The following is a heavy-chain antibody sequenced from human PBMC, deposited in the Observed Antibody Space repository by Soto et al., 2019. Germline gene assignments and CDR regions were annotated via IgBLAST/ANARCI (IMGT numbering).Heavy chain of an antibody. CDR3: ARTLYGDNVDY. CDR1: GYTFTSYD. CDR2: MNPNSVNT. D-gene: IGHD4-17*01. V-gene: IGHV1-8*01. J-gene: IGHJ4*02. Sequence: QVQLVQSGAEVKKPGASVKVSCKASGYTFTSYDINWVRQATGQGLEWMGWMNPNSVNTGYAQRFEGRVTMTRNTSIRTAYRELSSLRSEDTAVYYCARTLYGDNVDYWGQGTLVTVSS.